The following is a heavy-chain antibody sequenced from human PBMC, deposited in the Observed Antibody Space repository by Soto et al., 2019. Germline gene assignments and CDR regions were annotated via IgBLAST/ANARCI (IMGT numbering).Heavy chain of an antibody. Sequence: QVQLVQSGAEVKMPGSSVKVSCKTSGGIFITSGLSWVRQAPGQGLEWMGVISPFLGTTNHAQKFQGRVTITADKSTSTVYLELSDLTFEDTATDYCAKEPAHRGASGRPLQTVNFDSWGQGTLVTVSS. CDR1: GGIFITSG. D-gene: IGHD3-10*01. CDR2: ISPFLGTT. V-gene: IGHV1-69*06. CDR3: AKEPAHRGASGRPLQTVNFDS. J-gene: IGHJ4*02.